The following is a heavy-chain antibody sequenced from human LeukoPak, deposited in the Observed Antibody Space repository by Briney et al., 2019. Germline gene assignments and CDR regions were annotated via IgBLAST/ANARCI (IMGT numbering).Heavy chain of an antibody. V-gene: IGHV3-48*03. D-gene: IGHD1-14*01. CDR2: ISSSGSTI. CDR3: ARSYPTETPDAFDI. Sequence: GGSLRLSCAASGFTFSSYEMNWVRQAPGKGPEWVSYISSSGSTIYYADSVKGRFTISRDNAKNSLYLQMNSLRAEDTAVYYCARSYPTETPDAFDIWGQGTMVTVSS. J-gene: IGHJ3*02. CDR1: GFTFSSYE.